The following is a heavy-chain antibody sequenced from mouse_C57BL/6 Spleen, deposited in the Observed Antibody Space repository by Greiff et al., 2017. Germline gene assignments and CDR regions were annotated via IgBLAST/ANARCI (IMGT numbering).Heavy chain of an antibody. D-gene: IGHD3-2*02. J-gene: IGHJ2*01. CDR3: ARDSSGYVGGYFDY. Sequence: VQLQQPGAELVRPGSSVKLSCKASGYTFTSYWMHWVKQRPIQGLEWIGNIDPSDSETHYNQKFKDKATLTVDKSSSTAYMQLSSLTSEDSAVXYCARDSSGYVGGYFDYWGQGTTLTVSS. CDR2: IDPSDSET. CDR1: GYTFTSYW. V-gene: IGHV1-52*01.